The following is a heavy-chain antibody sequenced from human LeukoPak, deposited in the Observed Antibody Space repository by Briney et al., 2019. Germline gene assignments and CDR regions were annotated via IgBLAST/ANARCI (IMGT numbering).Heavy chain of an antibody. Sequence: GGSLRLSCAASGFTFSRNGMTWVRQAPGKGLEWVSAISGSGGNTYYADSVKGRFTISRDNSKNTLYLQMNSLRAEDTAVYYCARPIYPIAAAGRLYYFHYWGQGTLVTVSS. CDR3: ARPIYPIAAAGRLYYFHY. CDR2: ISGSGGNT. CDR1: GFTFSRNG. J-gene: IGHJ4*02. D-gene: IGHD6-13*01. V-gene: IGHV3-23*01.